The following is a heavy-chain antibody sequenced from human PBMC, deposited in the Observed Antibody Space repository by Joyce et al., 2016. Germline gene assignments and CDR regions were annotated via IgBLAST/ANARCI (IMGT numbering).Heavy chain of an antibody. J-gene: IGHJ5*02. CDR3: ARDSIYVSLGIDP. D-gene: IGHD3-9*01. CDR1: GGSIIIKDYF. Sequence: QLQLQESGPGLVKPSETLSLTCDVSGGSIIIKDYFWSWIGQPPGKRLAWIGSVGHTGVTYSNPSLRSRVSMYIDTSSQHFSLRLTSVTAADTAIYYCARDSIYVSLGIDPWGQGTQVTVSS. CDR2: VGHTGVT. V-gene: IGHV4-39*02.